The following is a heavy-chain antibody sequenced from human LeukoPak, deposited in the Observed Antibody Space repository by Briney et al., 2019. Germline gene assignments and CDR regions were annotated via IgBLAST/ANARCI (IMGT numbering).Heavy chain of an antibody. D-gene: IGHD3-10*01. J-gene: IGHJ4*02. CDR2: TSDRGDYT. CDR3: AKSIRWFGELLPFDY. V-gene: IGHV3-23*01. CDR1: GFTFTSYS. Sequence: GGSLRLSCAASGFTFTSYSMSWVRQAPGKGLEWVSGTSDRGDYTYYADSVKGRFTISRDNSKNTLYLQMNSLRAEDTAVYYCAKSIRWFGELLPFDYWGQGTLVTVSS.